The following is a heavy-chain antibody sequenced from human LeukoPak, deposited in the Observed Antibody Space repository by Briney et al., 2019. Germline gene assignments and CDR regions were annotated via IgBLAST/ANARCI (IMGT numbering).Heavy chain of an antibody. V-gene: IGHV1-2*02. J-gene: IGHJ3*02. CDR2: INPNSGGT. Sequence: ASVKVSCKASGYTFTGYYMHWVRQAPGQGLEWMGWINPNSGGTNYAQKFQGRVTMTRDTSISTAYMELSRLRSDDTAVYYCAKGLRYNLGSNGHTVNAFDIWGQGTMVTVSS. CDR3: AKGLRYNLGSNGHTVNAFDI. CDR1: GYTFTGYY. D-gene: IGHD1-26*01.